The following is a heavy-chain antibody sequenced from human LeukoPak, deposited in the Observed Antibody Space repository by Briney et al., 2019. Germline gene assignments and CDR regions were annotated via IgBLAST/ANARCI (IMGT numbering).Heavy chain of an antibody. CDR3: ARDLKGYSRPTYYYYMDV. CDR2: IYYSGSP. CDR1: GGSISSSSYY. Sequence: SETLSLTCTVSGGSISSSSYYWGWIRQPPGKGLEWIGYIYYSGSPYYNPSLKSRVSISADMSKNQFSLSLSSVTAADTAVYYCARDLKGYSRPTYYYYMDVWGKGTTVTVSS. D-gene: IGHD4-11*01. J-gene: IGHJ6*03. V-gene: IGHV4-30-4*08.